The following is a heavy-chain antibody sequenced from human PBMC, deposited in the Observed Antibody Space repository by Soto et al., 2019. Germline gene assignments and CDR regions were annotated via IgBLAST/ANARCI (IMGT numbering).Heavy chain of an antibody. V-gene: IGHV3-23*01. CDR2: ISSRGGRT. J-gene: IGHJ4*02. CDR1: GFTFNSYA. CDR3: SKDQGPYGDGRDY. D-gene: IGHD4-17*01. Sequence: GGSLRLSCAASGFTFNSYAMSWVRQAPGKGLEWVSAISSRGGRTHYADSVKGRFTISRDNSKNTLYLQVNSLRAEDTAVYYWSKDQGPYGDGRDYWDQGTLVTVSS.